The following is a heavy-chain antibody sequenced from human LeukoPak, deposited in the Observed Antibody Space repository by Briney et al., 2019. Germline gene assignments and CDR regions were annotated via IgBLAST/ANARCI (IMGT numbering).Heavy chain of an antibody. D-gene: IGHD2-21*02. V-gene: IGHV3-21*01. CDR3: ARDRAPYCGGDCSDAFDI. Sequence: PGGSLRLSCAASGFXFSSYSMNWVRQAPGKGLEWVSCISSSSTYIYYADSVKGRFTISRDNAKNSLYLQMNSLRAVDTAVYYCARDRAPYCGGDCSDAFDIWGQGTMVTVSS. J-gene: IGHJ3*02. CDR2: ISSSSTYI. CDR1: GFXFSSYS.